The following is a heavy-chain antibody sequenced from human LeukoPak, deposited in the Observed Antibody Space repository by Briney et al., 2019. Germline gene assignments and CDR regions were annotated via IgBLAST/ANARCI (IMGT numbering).Heavy chain of an antibody. CDR1: GYTLTELS. J-gene: IGHJ4*02. D-gene: IGHD6-19*01. V-gene: IGHV1-24*01. CDR3: ATFQWLVRNFDY. Sequence: ASVKVSCTVSGYTLTELSMHWVRQAPGKGLEWMGAFDPEDDETVYAQKFQGRVTMTEDTSTDTAYMELSSLKSEDTAVYYCATFQWLVRNFDYWGQGTLVTVSS. CDR2: FDPEDDET.